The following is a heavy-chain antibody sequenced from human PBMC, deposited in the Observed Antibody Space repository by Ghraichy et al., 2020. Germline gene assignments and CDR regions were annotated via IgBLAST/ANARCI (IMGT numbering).Heavy chain of an antibody. CDR2: LNAGSREI. J-gene: IGHJ1*01. CDR1: GYSFTTRS. D-gene: IGHD3-10*01. Sequence: ASVKVSCKASGYSFTTRSMYWVRQAPGQGLEWMAWLNAGSREIKYSQRFKDRVTISWDTSASTAYMDLSSLKFEDTAVYYCARDYSGTLSGNYPDYWGQGTLVTVSS. CDR3: ARDYSGTLSGNYPDY. V-gene: IGHV1-3*01.